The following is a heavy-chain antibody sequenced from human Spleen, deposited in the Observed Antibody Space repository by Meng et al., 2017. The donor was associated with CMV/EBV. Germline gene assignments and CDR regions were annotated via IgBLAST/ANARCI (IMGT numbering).Heavy chain of an antibody. CDR1: GASVTTFY. D-gene: IGHD3-10*01. Sequence: ESLKISCTVSGASVTTFYWSWIRQPPGEGLEWIGYTHYTAETNHNPSLRGRLALSLDTSKNQVSLKLTSVTAADSAVYYCARHDFISGSYPLSNWGPGTLVTVSS. CDR2: THYTAET. V-gene: IGHV4-59*02. CDR3: ARHDFISGSYPLSN. J-gene: IGHJ4*02.